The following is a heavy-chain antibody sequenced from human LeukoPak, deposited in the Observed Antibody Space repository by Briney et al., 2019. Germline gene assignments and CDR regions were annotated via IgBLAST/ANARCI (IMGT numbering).Heavy chain of an antibody. CDR2: LYYGGNT. CDR3: ARRAKSRAFDI. J-gene: IGHJ3*02. V-gene: IGHV4-39*01. Sequence: SETLSLTCTVSGDPISSSDRYWAWIRQPPGKGLEWIASLYYGGNTYYNPSLNGRLTMNVDTSKNQLSLTLRSVTAADAALYFCARRAKSRAFDIWGQGTMVTVS. D-gene: IGHD3-10*01. CDR1: GDPISSSDRY.